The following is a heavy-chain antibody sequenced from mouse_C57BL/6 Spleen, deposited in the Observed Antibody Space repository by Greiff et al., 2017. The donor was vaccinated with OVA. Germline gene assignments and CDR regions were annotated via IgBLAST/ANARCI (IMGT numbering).Heavy chain of an antibody. D-gene: IGHD1-1*01. V-gene: IGHV1-64*01. CDR1: GYTFTSYW. CDR2: IHPNSGST. Sequence: QVQLQQPGAELVKPGASVKLSCKASGYTFTSYWMHWVKQRPGQGLEWIGMIHPNSGSTNYNEKFKSKATLTVDESSSTAYMQLSSLTSEDSAVYYCARGLLRSSQGYFDYWGQGTTLTVSS. CDR3: ARGLLRSSQGYFDY. J-gene: IGHJ2*01.